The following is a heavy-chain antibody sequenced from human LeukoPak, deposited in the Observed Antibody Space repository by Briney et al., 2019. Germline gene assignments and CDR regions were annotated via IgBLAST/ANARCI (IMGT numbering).Heavy chain of an antibody. V-gene: IGHV3-30*18. CDR2: ISYDGSNK. J-gene: IGHJ4*02. D-gene: IGHD5-18*01. CDR3: AKDRGYGYSYGDY. CDR1: GFTFSSYG. Sequence: PGRSLRLSCAASGFTFSSYGMHWVRQAPGKGLEWVAVISYDGSNKYYADSVKGRFTVSRDNSKNTLYLQMNSLRAEDTAVYYCAKDRGYGYSYGDYWGQGTLVAVSS.